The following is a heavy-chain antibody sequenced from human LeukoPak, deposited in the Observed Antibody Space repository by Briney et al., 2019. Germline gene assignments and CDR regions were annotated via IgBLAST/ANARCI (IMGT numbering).Heavy chain of an antibody. Sequence: SETLSLTCAVYGGSFSGYYWSWIRQPPGKGLEWIGEINHSGSTNYNPSLKSRVTISVDTSKNQFSLKLSSVTAADTAVYYCARHSGSYYVWDWFDPWGQGTLVTVSS. CDR3: ARHSGSYYVWDWFDP. V-gene: IGHV4-34*01. D-gene: IGHD1-26*01. CDR1: GGSFSGYY. J-gene: IGHJ5*02. CDR2: INHSGST.